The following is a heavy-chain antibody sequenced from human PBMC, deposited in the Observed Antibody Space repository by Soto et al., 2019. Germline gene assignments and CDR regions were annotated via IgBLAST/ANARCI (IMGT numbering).Heavy chain of an antibody. J-gene: IGHJ6*02. V-gene: IGHV3-30*09. D-gene: IGHD3-22*01. CDR3: ARRAWDSYYAIDV. CDR1: GFKYTDFA. CDR2: ISYDGSDI. Sequence: VQLVESGGGEVQPGRSLRLSCAASGFKYTDFALHWVRQAPGKGLEWVAIISYDGSDIYYADSVKGRFVISRDNPKNTLYLEMNRLRPEDTAVYFCARRAWDSYYAIDVWGQGTTVTVFS.